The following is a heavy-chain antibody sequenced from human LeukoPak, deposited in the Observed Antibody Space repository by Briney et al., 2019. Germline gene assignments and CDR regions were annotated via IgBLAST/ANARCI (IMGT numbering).Heavy chain of an antibody. V-gene: IGHV4-59*08. Sequence: SETLSLTCSVSGGSTTGYFWTWIRQPPGKGPEWIGYVYYKGDTSYSPSLESRVTISVDTSKKQFSLKLNSVTAADTAVYYCARDRHNCSGGSCYRTIDYWGQGTLVTVSS. D-gene: IGHD2-15*01. CDR1: GGSTTGYF. J-gene: IGHJ4*02. CDR2: VYYKGDT. CDR3: ARDRHNCSGGSCYRTIDY.